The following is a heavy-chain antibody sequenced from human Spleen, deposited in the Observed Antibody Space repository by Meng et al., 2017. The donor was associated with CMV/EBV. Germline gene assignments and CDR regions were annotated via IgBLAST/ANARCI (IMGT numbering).Heavy chain of an antibody. CDR2: IKHDGSEK. V-gene: IGHV3-7*03. Sequence: GESLKISCATSGFTFTSYWMSWVRQAPGKGLEWVANIKHDGSEKYYVDSVKGRFTISRDNAKNSLYLQMNSLRAEDTAVYYCAKDRYGGSPDFFDYWGQGTLVTVSS. J-gene: IGHJ4*02. CDR3: AKDRYGGSPDFFDY. CDR1: GFTFTSYW. D-gene: IGHD1-26*01.